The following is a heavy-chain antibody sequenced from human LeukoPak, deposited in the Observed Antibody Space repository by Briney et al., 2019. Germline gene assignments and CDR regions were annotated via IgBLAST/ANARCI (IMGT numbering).Heavy chain of an antibody. V-gene: IGHV1-2*02. CDR3: ARRYLYYYDVSGYPFDY. CDR2: INPNSGGT. D-gene: IGHD3-22*01. J-gene: IGHJ4*02. CDR1: GYTFTDYY. Sequence: ASVKVSCKASGYTFTDYYMHWVRQAPGQGLEWMGWINPNSGGTNYAQKFQGRVTMTRDTSISTAYMELRRLRSDDTAAYYCARRYLYYYDVSGYPFDYWGQGTLVTVSS.